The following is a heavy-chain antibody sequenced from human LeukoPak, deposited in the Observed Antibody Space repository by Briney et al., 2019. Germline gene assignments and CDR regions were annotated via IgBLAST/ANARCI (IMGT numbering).Heavy chain of an antibody. CDR2: IYSGGST. V-gene: IGHV3-53*01. CDR1: GFTVSSNY. J-gene: IGHJ4*02. D-gene: IGHD5-18*01. CDR3: ARGVGTDFDY. Sequence: GGSLRLYCAASGFTVSSNYMSWVRQAPGKGLEWVSVIYSGGSTYYSDSVKGRFTISRDNSKNTLYLQMNSLRAEDTAVYYCARGVGTDFDYWGQGTLVTVSS.